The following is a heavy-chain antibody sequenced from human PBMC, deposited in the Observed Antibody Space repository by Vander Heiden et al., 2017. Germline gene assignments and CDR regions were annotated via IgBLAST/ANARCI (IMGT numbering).Heavy chain of an antibody. Sequence: EVQLVESGGGLVQLGRSLRLSCAASGFTFDDYAMHWVRQAPGKGLEWVSGINWNSGNIGYADAVKGRFTISRDNAKNSLYLQMNSLRAEDTAFYYCAKDIAYGGNSVDYWGQGTLVTVSS. D-gene: IGHD4-17*01. CDR1: GFTFDDYA. V-gene: IGHV3-9*01. J-gene: IGHJ4*02. CDR3: AKDIAYGGNSVDY. CDR2: INWNSGNI.